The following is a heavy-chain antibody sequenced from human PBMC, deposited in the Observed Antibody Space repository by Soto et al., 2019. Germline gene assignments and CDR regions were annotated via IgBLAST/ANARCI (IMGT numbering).Heavy chain of an antibody. CDR3: ARGASRYFDWLLPFDY. J-gene: IGHJ4*02. CDR1: GYTFTGYY. D-gene: IGHD3-9*01. Sequence: ASVKVSCKASGYTFTGYYMHWVRQAPGQGLEWMGWINPNSGGTNYAQKFQGRVTMTRDTSISTAYMELSRLRSDDTAVYYCARGASRYFDWLLPFDYWGQGALVTVSS. V-gene: IGHV1-2*02. CDR2: INPNSGGT.